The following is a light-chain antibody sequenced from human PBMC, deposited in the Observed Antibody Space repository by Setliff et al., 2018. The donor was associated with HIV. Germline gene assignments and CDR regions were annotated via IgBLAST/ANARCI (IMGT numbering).Light chain of an antibody. V-gene: IGKV3-15*01. J-gene: IGKJ3*01. CDR3: QPYNNWPPFT. CDR1: QNIRSN. Sequence: EVVMTQSPATLSVSPGDRATLSCRASQNIRSNLAWYQQIPGQAPRLLIYGASIRAPGIPARFSGSGSGTEFTLTISSLQSEDFAVYYCQPYNNWPPFTFGPGTKVDIK. CDR2: GAS.